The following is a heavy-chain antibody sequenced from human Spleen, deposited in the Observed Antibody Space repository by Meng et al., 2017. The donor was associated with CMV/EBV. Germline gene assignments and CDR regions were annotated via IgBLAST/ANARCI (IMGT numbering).Heavy chain of an antibody. CDR3: ARADYDFWSADDAFDI. J-gene: IGHJ3*02. D-gene: IGHD3-3*01. V-gene: IGHV4-61*01. CDR1: GSVSSGSYY. Sequence: GSVSSGSYYWSWIRQPPGKGLEWIGYIYYSGSTNYNPSLKSRVTISVDTSKNQFSLKLSSVTAADTAVYYCARADYDFWSADDAFDIWGQGTMVTVSS. CDR2: IYYSGST.